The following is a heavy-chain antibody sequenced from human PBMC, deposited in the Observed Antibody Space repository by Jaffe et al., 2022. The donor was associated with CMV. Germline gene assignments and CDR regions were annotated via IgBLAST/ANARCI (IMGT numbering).Heavy chain of an antibody. CDR1: GFSFNIHA. CDR3: AKDQVAGNGWYDAFDI. D-gene: IGHD6-19*01. V-gene: IGHV3-23*01. J-gene: IGHJ3*02. CDR2: IGGGDA. Sequence: EAQLLESGGGLVQPGGSLRLSCAASGFSFNIHAMSWVRQAPGKGLEWVSSIGGGDAHYADSVKGRFTISRDDSKSTMYLQMNGLRAEDTAIYYCAKDQVAGNGWYDAFDIWGQGTMVTVSS.